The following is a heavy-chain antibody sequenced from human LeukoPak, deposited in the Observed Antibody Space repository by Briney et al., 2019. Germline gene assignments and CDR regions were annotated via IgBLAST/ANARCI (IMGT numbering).Heavy chain of an antibody. D-gene: IGHD6-19*01. V-gene: IGHV3-23*01. CDR2: ISGSGGST. CDR3: ARLRSSDWYNDD. J-gene: IGHJ4*02. CDR1: GFTFSNYA. Sequence: GGSLRLSCAASGFTFSNYAMSWVRQAPGKGLEWVSAISGSGGSTYYADSVKGRFSISRDNSKNTLYLQMDSLRSEDRAVYYCARLRSSDWYNDDWGQGTLVTVSS.